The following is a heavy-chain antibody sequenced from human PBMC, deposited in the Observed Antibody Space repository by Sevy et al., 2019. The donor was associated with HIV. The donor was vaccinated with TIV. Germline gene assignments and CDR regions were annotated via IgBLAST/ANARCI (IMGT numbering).Heavy chain of an antibody. J-gene: IGHJ4*02. CDR3: ARLYYDFWSGYQGGRYFDY. Sequence: SETLSLTCTVSGGSISSSSYYWGWIRQPPGKGLEWIGSIYYSGSTYYNPSLKSRVTISVDTSKNQFSLKLSSVTAADTAVYYGARLYYDFWSGYQGGRYFDYWGQGTLVTVSS. CDR2: IYYSGST. CDR1: GGSISSSSYY. V-gene: IGHV4-39*01. D-gene: IGHD3-3*01.